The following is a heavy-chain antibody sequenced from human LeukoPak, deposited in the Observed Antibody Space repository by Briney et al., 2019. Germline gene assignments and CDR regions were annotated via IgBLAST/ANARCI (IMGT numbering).Heavy chain of an antibody. V-gene: IGHV3-30*04. J-gene: IGHJ6*03. Sequence: GGYLRRSGAASGFTCSNYAMHWVRQAPGKGLEWMSVISYDGRNKYFADSVKGRLTLSRDTSKNTLYLQMNNLRAEDTAVYYCAGGQRAHAAWSSYMDVWGKGSTVTVSS. D-gene: IGHD6-25*01. CDR3: AGGQRAHAAWSSYMDV. CDR1: GFTCSNYA. CDR2: ISYDGRNK.